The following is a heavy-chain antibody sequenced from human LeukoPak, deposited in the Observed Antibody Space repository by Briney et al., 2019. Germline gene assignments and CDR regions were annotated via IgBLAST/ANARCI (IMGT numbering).Heavy chain of an antibody. CDR2: ISGSGGST. J-gene: IGHJ3*02. V-gene: IGHV3-23*01. Sequence: GGSLRLSCAASGFTFSSYAMSWVRQAPGKGLEWVSAISGSGGSTYYADPVKGRFTISRDNSKNTLYLQMNSLRAEDTAVYYCAKGFPRDDYGDYPAFDIWGQGTMVTVSS. D-gene: IGHD4-17*01. CDR3: AKGFPRDDYGDYPAFDI. CDR1: GFTFSSYA.